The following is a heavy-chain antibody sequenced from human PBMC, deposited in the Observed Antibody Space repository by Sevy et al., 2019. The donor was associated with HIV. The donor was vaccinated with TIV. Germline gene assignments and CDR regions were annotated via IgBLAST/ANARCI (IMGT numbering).Heavy chain of an antibody. J-gene: IGHJ4*02. D-gene: IGHD1-26*01. Sequence: GGSLRLSCAASGFTFSDYAMHWVRQAPGKGLEWVAVISYDGRKNKYNADSVKGRFTISRDNSKNTLYLQMNSVRAEDTAIYYCARDRGELLSSAFDYWGQGTLVTVSS. CDR2: ISYDGRKNK. V-gene: IGHV3-30*04. CDR1: GFTFSDYA. CDR3: ARDRGELLSSAFDY.